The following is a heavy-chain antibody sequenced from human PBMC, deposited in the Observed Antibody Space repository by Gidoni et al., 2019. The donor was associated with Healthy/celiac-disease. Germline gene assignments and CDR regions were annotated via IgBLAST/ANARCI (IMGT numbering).Heavy chain of an antibody. V-gene: IGHV3-23*01. CDR2: ISGSGGST. CDR3: AKGGLRFLEWLLYYFDY. Sequence: EVQLLESGGGLVQPGGSLRLSCAASGFTFSRYAMSWVRQAPGKGLEWVSAISGSGGSTYYADSVKGRFTISRDNSKNTLYLQMNSLRAEDTAVYYCAKGGLRFLEWLLYYFDYWGQGTLVTVSS. CDR1: GFTFSRYA. J-gene: IGHJ4*02. D-gene: IGHD3-3*01.